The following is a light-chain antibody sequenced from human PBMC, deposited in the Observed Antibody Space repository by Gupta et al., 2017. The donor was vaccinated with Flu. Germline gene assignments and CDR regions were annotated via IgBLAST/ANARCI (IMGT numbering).Light chain of an antibody. V-gene: IGLV1-40*01. J-gene: IGLJ3*02. CDR3: QSYDSSLSGPLWV. Sequence: QSVLTPPPSVSGAPGQRVTISCTGSSSNIGAGYDVHWYQQLPGTAPKLLIYGNSNRPSGVPDRFSGSKSGTSASLASTGLQAEDEADYYCQSYDSSLSGPLWVVGGGTKLTV. CDR2: GNS. CDR1: SSNIGAGYD.